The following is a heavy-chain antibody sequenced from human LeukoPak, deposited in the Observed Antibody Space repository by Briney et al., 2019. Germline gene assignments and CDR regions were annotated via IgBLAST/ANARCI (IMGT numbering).Heavy chain of an antibody. V-gene: IGHV1-24*01. CDR3: ASLVTAIRGVDWFDP. CDR1: GYTLTELS. CDR2: FDPEDGET. Sequence: ASVKVSCKVSGYTLTELSMHWVRQAPGKGREWMGGFDPEDGETIYAQKFQGRVTMTEDTSTDTAYMELSSLRSEDTAVYYCASLVTAIRGVDWFDPWGQGTLVTVSS. J-gene: IGHJ5*02. D-gene: IGHD2-21*02.